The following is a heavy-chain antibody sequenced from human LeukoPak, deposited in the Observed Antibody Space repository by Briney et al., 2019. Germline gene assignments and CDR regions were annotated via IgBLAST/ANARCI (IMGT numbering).Heavy chain of an antibody. D-gene: IGHD2-15*01. CDR1: GGSLSSLYWSWFS. CDR3: ARGVVAAPQTFDY. J-gene: IGHJ4*02. Sequence: SETLSLTCTVSGGSLSSLYWSWFSWSWIRQPPGKGVEWIGYIYFSGSTNYNPSLKSRVTISVDTSKNQFSLKLSSVTAADTAVYYCARGVVAAPQTFDYWGQGNLVTVSS. CDR2: IYFSGST. V-gene: IGHV4-61*08.